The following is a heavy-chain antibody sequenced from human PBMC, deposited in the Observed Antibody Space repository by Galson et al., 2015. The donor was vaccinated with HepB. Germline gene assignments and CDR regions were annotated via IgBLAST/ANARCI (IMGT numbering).Heavy chain of an antibody. CDR1: GFIFSTYA. CDR3: AKGGGDFWSGPLFDP. Sequence: SLRLSCAASGFIFSTYAMSWVRQAPGKGLEWVAAISGSGGTTYYADSMKGRFTISRHDSKNTLYLQINSQRAEDTAIYYCAKGGGDFWSGPLFDPWGQGTLVTVSS. CDR2: ISGSGGTT. D-gene: IGHD3-3*01. J-gene: IGHJ5*02. V-gene: IGHV3-23*01.